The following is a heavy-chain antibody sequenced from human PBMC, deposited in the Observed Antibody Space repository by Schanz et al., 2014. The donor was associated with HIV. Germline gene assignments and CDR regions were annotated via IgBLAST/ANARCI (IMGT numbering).Heavy chain of an antibody. CDR1: VSRFSFSDFA. J-gene: IGHJ4*02. CDR3: AKASESIFGVEGLDF. CDR2: IKQDGGEK. V-gene: IGHV3-7*01. Sequence: EVQLLDSGGGLVQPGGSLRLSCAVSVSRFSFSDFAMSWVRQAPGKGLEWVANIKQDGGEKYYVDSVKGRFTISRDNAKNSLYLQMNSLRSEDTAVYYCAKASESIFGVEGLDFWGQGTLVIVSS. D-gene: IGHD3-3*01.